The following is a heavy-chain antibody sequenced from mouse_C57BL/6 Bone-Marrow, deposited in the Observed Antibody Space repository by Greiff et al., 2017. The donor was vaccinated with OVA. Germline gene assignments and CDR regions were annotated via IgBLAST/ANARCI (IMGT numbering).Heavy chain of an antibody. D-gene: IGHD2-5*01. CDR1: GFTFSDYG. CDR3: ARRAYSNYVDYAMDY. V-gene: IGHV5-15*01. J-gene: IGHJ4*01. CDR2: ISNLAYSI. Sequence: EVQGVESGGGLVQPGGSLKLSCAASGFTFSDYGMAWVRQAPRKGPEWVAFISNLAYSIYYADTVTGRFTLSRENAKNTLYLEMSSLRSEDTAMYYCARRAYSNYVDYAMDYWGQGTSVTVSS.